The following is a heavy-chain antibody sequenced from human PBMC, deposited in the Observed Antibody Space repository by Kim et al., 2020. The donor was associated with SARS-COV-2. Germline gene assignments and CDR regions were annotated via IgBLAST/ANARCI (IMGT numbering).Heavy chain of an antibody. CDR3: AKDSPEYYYDSSGYYGTNDAFDI. CDR1: GFTFSSYA. Sequence: GGSLRLSCAASGFTFSSYAMSWVRQAPGKGLEWVSAISGSGGSTYYADSVKGRFTISRDNSKNTLYLQMNSLRAEDTAVYYCAKDSPEYYYDSSGYYGTNDAFDIWGQGTMVTVSS. J-gene: IGHJ3*02. D-gene: IGHD3-22*01. V-gene: IGHV3-23*01. CDR2: ISGSGGST.